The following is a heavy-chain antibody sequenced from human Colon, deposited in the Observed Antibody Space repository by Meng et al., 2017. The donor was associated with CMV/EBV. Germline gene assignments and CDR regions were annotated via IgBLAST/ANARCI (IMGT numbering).Heavy chain of an antibody. J-gene: IGHJ4*02. D-gene: IGHD3-10*01. CDR3: ARDSNLSGLAY. CDR1: GASITSYY. Sequence: QAPLREAGPGLVTPSATLPLTCTVSGASITSYYWSCIWQHAGKELEWIGRVYISGNTNYNPSLKSRVTMSIDTSKNQLSLNIRSVTAADTAVYYCARDSNLSGLAYWGQGTLVTVSS. V-gene: IGHV4-4*07. CDR2: VYISGNT.